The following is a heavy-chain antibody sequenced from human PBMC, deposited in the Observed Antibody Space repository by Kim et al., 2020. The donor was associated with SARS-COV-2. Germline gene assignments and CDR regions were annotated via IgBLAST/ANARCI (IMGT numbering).Heavy chain of an antibody. Sequence: SVKVSCKASGGTFSSYAISWVRQAPGQGLEWMGGIIPIFGTANYAQKFQGRVTITADESTSTAYMELSSLRSEDTAVYYCARGFVRGVITFDYWGQGTLVTVSS. CDR2: IIPIFGTA. CDR1: GGTFSSYA. J-gene: IGHJ4*02. CDR3: ARGFVRGVITFDY. V-gene: IGHV1-69*13. D-gene: IGHD3-10*01.